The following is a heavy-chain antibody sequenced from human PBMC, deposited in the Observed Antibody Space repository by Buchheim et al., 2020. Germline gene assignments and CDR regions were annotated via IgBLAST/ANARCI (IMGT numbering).Heavy chain of an antibody. CDR3: AREADYGDGDY. D-gene: IGHD4-17*01. CDR2: ISYDGSNK. J-gene: IGHJ4*02. CDR1: GFTFSSYA. V-gene: IGHV3-30-3*01. Sequence: QVQLVESGGGVVQPGRSLRLSCAASGFTFSSYAMHWVRQAPGKGLEWVAVISYDGSNKYNADSVKGRFTISSDNSKNTLYLQMNSLRAEDTAVYYCAREADYGDGDYWGQGTL.